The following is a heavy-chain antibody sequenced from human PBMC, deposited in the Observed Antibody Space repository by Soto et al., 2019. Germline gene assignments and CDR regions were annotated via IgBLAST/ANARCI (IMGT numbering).Heavy chain of an antibody. Sequence: GGSLRLSCAAFGFTFSSYSMNWVRQAPGKGLEWVSYISSSSSTIYYADSVKGRFTISRDNAKNSLYLQMNSLRDEDTAVYYCARDMGLGELSLPTYYFDYWGQGTLVTVSS. D-gene: IGHD3-16*02. CDR2: ISSSSSTI. CDR3: ARDMGLGELSLPTYYFDY. V-gene: IGHV3-48*02. CDR1: GFTFSSYS. J-gene: IGHJ4*02.